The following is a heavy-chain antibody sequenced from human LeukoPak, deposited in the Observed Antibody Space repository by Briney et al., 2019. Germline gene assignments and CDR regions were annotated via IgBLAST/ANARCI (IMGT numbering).Heavy chain of an antibody. J-gene: IGHJ4*02. CDR1: GASITSKSYF. Sequence: SQSLSLTWTLSGASITSKSYFWGWLRRPPGKGLEWVGTLSYDGSAYYNTSLRSRVTISMNTSKNQFSLKLSSVTAADTAVYYCARLAATSTRRFDYWGQGTLVTVSS. D-gene: IGHD6-13*01. CDR2: LSYDGSA. V-gene: IGHV4-39*01. CDR3: ARLAATSTRRFDY.